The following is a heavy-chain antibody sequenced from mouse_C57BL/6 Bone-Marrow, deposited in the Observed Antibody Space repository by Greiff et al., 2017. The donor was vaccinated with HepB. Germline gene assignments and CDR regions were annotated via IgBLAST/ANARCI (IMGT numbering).Heavy chain of an antibody. Sequence: EVKLVESGGGLVKPGGSLKLSCAASGFTFSDYGMHWVRQAPEKGLEWVAYISSGSSTIYYADTVKGRFTISRDNAKNTLFLQMTSLRSEDTAMYYCAKSSMGTAGLSYWGQGTLVTVSA. CDR3: AKSSMGTAGLSY. V-gene: IGHV5-17*01. J-gene: IGHJ3*01. D-gene: IGHD2-2*01. CDR2: ISSGSSTI. CDR1: GFTFSDYG.